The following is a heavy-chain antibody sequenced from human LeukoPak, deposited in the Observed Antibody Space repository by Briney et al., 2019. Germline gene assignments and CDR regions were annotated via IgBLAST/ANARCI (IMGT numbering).Heavy chain of an antibody. CDR1: GFALNDAW. D-gene: IGHD6-6*01. CDR2: IKSEAYGGTT. J-gene: IGHJ4*02. V-gene: IGHV3-15*01. Sequence: GGSLRLSCAASGFALNDAWMTWVRQAPGKGLECVGRIKSEAYGGTTNYAAPLKGRFDISRDDSRNTLYLQMNSLKTEDTAVYYCHTDRQLVPFDYWGQGTLVTVSS. CDR3: HTDRQLVPFDY.